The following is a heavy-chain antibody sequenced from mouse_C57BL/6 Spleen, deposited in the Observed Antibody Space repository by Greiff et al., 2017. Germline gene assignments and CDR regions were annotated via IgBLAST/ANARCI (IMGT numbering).Heavy chain of an antibody. CDR2: ISSGSSTI. CDR1: GFTFSDYG. J-gene: IGHJ1*03. V-gene: IGHV5-17*01. D-gene: IGHD2-2*01. CDR3: ARNGYYWYFDV. Sequence: EVKLVESGGGLVKPGGSLKLSCAASGFTFSDYGMHWVRQAPEKGLEWVAYISSGSSTIYYADTVKGRFTISRDNAKNTLFLQMTSLRSEDKAMYYCARNGYYWYFDVWGTGTTVTVSS.